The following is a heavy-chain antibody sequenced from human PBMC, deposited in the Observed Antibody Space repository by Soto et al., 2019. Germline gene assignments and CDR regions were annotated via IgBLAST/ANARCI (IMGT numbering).Heavy chain of an antibody. CDR1: GFTFSDFY. D-gene: IGHD3-3*02. V-gene: IGHV3-11*01. J-gene: IGHJ3*01. Sequence: QVQLVESEGGLVKPGGSLRLSCAASGFTFSDFYMSWIRQAPGKGLEWVSYISGSGSIIYNVDSVKGRFTISRDNARNSLYLQMNSLRAEDTAVYYCATFSPPPLCAFDVWGQGTMVTVSS. CDR2: ISGSGSII. CDR3: ATFSPPPLCAFDV.